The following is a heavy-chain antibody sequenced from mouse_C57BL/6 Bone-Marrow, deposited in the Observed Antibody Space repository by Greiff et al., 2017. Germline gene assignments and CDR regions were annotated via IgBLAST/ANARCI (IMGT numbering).Heavy chain of an antibody. CDR2: IYPGSGST. CDR1: GYTFTSYW. CDR3: AGRVSIYDGCYGGYFDV. J-gene: IGHJ1*03. Sequence: VQLQQPGAELVKPGASVKMSCKASGYTFTSYWITWVQQRPGQGLEWIGDIYPGSGSTNYNEKFKSQATLTVDTTSSTAYMQHSRLTSEDTAVYEYAGRVSIYDGCYGGYFDVWGTGTAVTVTA. V-gene: IGHV1-55*01. D-gene: IGHD2-3*01.